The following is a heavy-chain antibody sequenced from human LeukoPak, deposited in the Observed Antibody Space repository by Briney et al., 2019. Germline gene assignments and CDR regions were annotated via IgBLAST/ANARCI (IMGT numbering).Heavy chain of an antibody. D-gene: IGHD6-19*01. J-gene: IGHJ4*02. V-gene: IGHV3-30*02. CDR2: IRYDGNNK. CDR1: GFSFSSYD. CDR3: TTITVASHFDY. Sequence: GGSLRLSCAASGFSFSSYDMYWVRQAPGKGLEWVAFIRYDGNNKYYADSVKGRFNISRENSESTVYLQLNSLRGEDTAVYYCTTITVASHFDYWGPGTLVTVSS.